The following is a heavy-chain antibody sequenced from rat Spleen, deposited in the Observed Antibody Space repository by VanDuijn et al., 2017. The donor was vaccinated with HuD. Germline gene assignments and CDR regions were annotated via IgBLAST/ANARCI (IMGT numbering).Heavy chain of an antibody. D-gene: IGHD1-5*01. Sequence: VQLKESGPGLVQPSQTLSLTCTVSGFSLTDYSVHWVRQPPGKGLEWMGVMWSGGSTAYNSALKSRLSISRDTSKSQVFLKINSLQTEDTAIYYCTRCDNIGTTDYWGQGVMVTVSS. J-gene: IGHJ2*01. CDR2: MWSGGST. CDR3: TRCDNIGTTDY. V-gene: IGHV2S63*01. CDR1: GFSLTDYS.